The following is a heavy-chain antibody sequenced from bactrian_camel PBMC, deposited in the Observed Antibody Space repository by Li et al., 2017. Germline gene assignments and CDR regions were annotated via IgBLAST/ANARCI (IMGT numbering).Heavy chain of an antibody. D-gene: IGHD5*01. Sequence: HVQLVESGGGLVRPGGSLRLSCVASGFTFSAYDMSWVRQAPGKGLEWVSTIGSVGTNTYYADSVKGRFTISRDNAKNTLYLQMNSLKPEDTAMYYCAAEGGACRPTAVLSFGFLGKGTQVTVS. J-gene: IGHJ6*01. CDR1: GFTFSAYD. V-gene: IGHV3-2*01. CDR2: IGSVGTNT. CDR3: AAEGGACRPTAVLSFGF.